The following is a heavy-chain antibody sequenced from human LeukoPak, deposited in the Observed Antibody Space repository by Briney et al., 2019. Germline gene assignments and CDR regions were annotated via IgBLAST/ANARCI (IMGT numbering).Heavy chain of an antibody. J-gene: IGHJ4*02. D-gene: IGHD4-17*01. V-gene: IGHV4-38-2*02. Sequence: SETLSLTCTVSGDSVSTSYYWGWIRQPPGKGLEWIGSTSGSTYYNPSLKSRVTISVDTSRNQFSLKLTSVTAADTAVYYCARHGVTTPRRYFDYWGQGTLVTVSS. CDR3: ARHGVTTPRRYFDY. CDR2: TSGST. CDR1: GDSVSTSYY.